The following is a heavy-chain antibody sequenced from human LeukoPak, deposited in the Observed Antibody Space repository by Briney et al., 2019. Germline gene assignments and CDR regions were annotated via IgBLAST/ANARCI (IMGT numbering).Heavy chain of an antibody. CDR3: ARGRGLAWFDP. Sequence: SETLSLTCAVYGGSFSGYYWSWIRQPPGKGLEWIGEINHSGSTNYNPSLKSRVTISVDTSKNQFPLRLTSVTAADTAVYYCARGRGLAWFDPWGQGILVTVSS. V-gene: IGHV4-34*01. J-gene: IGHJ5*02. CDR1: GGSFSGYY. D-gene: IGHD3-3*02. CDR2: INHSGST.